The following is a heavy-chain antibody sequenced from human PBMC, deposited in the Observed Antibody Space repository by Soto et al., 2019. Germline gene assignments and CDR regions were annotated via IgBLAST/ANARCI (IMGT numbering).Heavy chain of an antibody. D-gene: IGHD3-3*01. CDR2: IYYSGST. CDR1: GGSISSGGYY. V-gene: IGHV4-31*03. J-gene: IGHJ4*02. CDR3: ARGHAQGFWSGSIDY. Sequence: KTSETLSLTCTVSGGSISSGGYYWSWIRQHPGKGLEWIGYIYYSGSTYYNPPLKSRVTISVDTSKNQFSLKLSSVTAADTAVYYCARGHAQGFWSGSIDYWGQGTLVTVSS.